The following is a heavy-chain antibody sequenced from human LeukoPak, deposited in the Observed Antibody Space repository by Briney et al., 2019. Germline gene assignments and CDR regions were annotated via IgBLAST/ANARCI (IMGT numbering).Heavy chain of an antibody. CDR1: GYTFTSYG. J-gene: IGHJ4*02. D-gene: IGHD2-2*02. Sequence: AASVKVSCKASGYTFTSYGISWVRQAPGQGLEWMGWISAYNGNTNYAQKLQGRVTMTTDTSTSTAYMELRSLRSDDTAVYYCARIYCSSTSCYTGYFDYWGQGTLVTVSS. CDR3: ARIYCSSTSCYTGYFDY. CDR2: ISAYNGNT. V-gene: IGHV1-18*01.